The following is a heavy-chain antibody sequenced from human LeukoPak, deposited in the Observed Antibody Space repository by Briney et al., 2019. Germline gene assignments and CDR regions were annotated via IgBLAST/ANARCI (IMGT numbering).Heavy chain of an antibody. J-gene: IGHJ3*02. CDR1: GHSVSRNNDA. Sequence: SHTLSLTCAISGHSVSRNNDAFNWISQSPSRGLEWLGRTYYRSRWFTDYALFVKSRITINPDTSRNQFSLQLNSVSPEDTAVYYCVRGSALDIWGQGTMVTVSS. V-gene: IGHV6-1*01. CDR2: TYYRSRWFT. CDR3: VRGSALDI.